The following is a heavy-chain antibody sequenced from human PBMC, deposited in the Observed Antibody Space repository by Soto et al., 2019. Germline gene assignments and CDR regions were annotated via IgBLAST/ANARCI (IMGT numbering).Heavy chain of an antibody. CDR1: GLTFSTYG. CDR2: ISGGGITT. CDR3: AKEGTTVGRVFDH. V-gene: IGHV3-23*01. J-gene: IGHJ4*01. Sequence: DVQLLESGGDLVQPGGSLKLSCATSGLTFSTYGMNWVRQAPGKGLEWVAGISGGGITTYYADSVKGRFSISRDNSKNTLFLEMNSLRVEDTALYYCAKEGTTVGRVFDHWGRGTLVTVSS. D-gene: IGHD4-17*01.